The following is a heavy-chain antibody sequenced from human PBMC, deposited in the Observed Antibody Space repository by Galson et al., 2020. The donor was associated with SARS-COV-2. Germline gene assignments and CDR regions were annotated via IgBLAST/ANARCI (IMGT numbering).Heavy chain of an antibody. CDR1: GGSISSYY. J-gene: IGHJ5*02. Sequence: ASETLSLTWSVSGGSISSYYWSWIRQPPGTGLEWIGYIYYSGSTNYNPSLKSRVTITVDTSKNQFSLKLSSVTAADTAVYYCARTMRSSRRNWFDPWGQGTLVTVSS. CDR2: IYYSGST. CDR3: ARTMRSSRRNWFDP. D-gene: IGHD6-13*01. V-gene: IGHV4-59*01.